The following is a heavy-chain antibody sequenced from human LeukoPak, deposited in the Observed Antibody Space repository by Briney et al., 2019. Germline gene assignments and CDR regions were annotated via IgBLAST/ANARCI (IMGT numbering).Heavy chain of an antibody. CDR3: ARLKGIQLWSPYYFDY. Sequence: GESLKISCKASGYSFASYWVAWVRQMPGKGLEWMGIIYPGDSDTRYSPSFEGQVTISADKSISTAYLQWSSLKASDTAMYYCARLKGIQLWSPYYFDYWGQGTLVTVSS. CDR1: GYSFASYW. CDR2: IYPGDSDT. J-gene: IGHJ4*02. D-gene: IGHD5-18*01. V-gene: IGHV5-51*01.